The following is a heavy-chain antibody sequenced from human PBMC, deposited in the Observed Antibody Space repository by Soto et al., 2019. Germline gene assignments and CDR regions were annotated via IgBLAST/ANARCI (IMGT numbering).Heavy chain of an antibody. CDR2: IKRKRDGGTT. J-gene: IGHJ3*01. CDR1: AFTFSNAW. D-gene: IGHD3-10*01. CDR3: TLVWFGELIRTDHDVFDV. Sequence: EVQLVESGGGLVKPGGSLRLSCAASAFTFSNAWMNWVRQAPGKGLEWVGRIKRKRDGGTTDYAAPVKGRFTISRDDSKNTLYLKMNSLKTEDTAVYYCTLVWFGELIRTDHDVFDVWGQGTLVTVSS. V-gene: IGHV3-15*07.